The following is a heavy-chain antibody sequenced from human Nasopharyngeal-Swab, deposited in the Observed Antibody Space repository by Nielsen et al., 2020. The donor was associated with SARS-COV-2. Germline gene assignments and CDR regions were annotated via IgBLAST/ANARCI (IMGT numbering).Heavy chain of an antibody. CDR2: INPNTGVT. J-gene: IGHJ6*02. V-gene: IGHV1-2*02. CDR1: GHSFADFY. Sequence: ASVKVSCKASGHSFADFYIHWVRQAPGQGLEWMGWINPNTGVTNYAQKFQGRVTMTRDTSISTAYMDLSRLKSDDTAVYYCARHFGVVISHYYFYGMHVWGQGTTVTVSS. D-gene: IGHD3-3*01. CDR3: ARHFGVVISHYYFYGMHV.